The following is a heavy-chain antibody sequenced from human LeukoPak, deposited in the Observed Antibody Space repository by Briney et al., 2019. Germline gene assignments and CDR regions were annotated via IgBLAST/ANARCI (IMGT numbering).Heavy chain of an antibody. CDR1: GGSISSSSYY. D-gene: IGHD2-2*01. V-gene: IGHV4-39*01. CDR2: IYYSGST. CDR3: ARLGVGYCISTSCYEFDY. Sequence: PSETLSLTCTVSGGSISSSSYYWGWIRQPPGKGLEWIATIYYSGSTFYNPSLRSRVTISVDTSKNQFSLKLTSVTAADTAVYYCARLGVGYCISTSCYEFDYWGQGTLVTVSS. J-gene: IGHJ4*02.